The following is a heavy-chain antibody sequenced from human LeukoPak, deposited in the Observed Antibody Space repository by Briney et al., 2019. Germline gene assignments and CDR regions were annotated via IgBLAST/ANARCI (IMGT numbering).Heavy chain of an antibody. J-gene: IGHJ5*02. CDR1: GYTFTKYL. CDR2: INPNGDAT. V-gene: IGHV1-46*01. CDR3: ARPLFCAFDNCGYWLDP. Sequence: ASVKVSCKTSGYTFTKYLIHWVRQAPGQGLEWVGTINPNGDATNYAPRLQGRLTLTQDKSTSTVYMELRGLTPDDTAVYYCARPLFCAFDNCGYWLDPWGPGTLVTVSS. D-gene: IGHD1-20*01.